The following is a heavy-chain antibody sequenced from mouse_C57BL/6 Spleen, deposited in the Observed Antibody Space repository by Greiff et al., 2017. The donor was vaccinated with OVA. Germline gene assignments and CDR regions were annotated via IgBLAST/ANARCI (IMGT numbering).Heavy chain of an antibody. J-gene: IGHJ2*01. CDR2: IDSSDSYT. CDR1: GFTFTSYW. Sequence: QVQLQQPGAELVKPGASVKLSCKASGFTFTSYWMPWVQQSPGQGLEWIGEIDSSDSYTNYNQQFKGKATLSVDTSSSTAYMQHSSLTSEDSGVYYCARRYGYFDYWGQGTTLTVSS. V-gene: IGHV1-50*01. D-gene: IGHD1-1*01. CDR3: ARRYGYFDY.